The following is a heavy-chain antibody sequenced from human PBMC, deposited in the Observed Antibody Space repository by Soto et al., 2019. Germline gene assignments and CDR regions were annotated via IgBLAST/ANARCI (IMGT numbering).Heavy chain of an antibody. Sequence: ASVKVSFKASGYTFTSYAVHWVRQAPGQRLEWMGWINAGNGNTKYSQKFQGRVTITRDTSASTAYMELSSLRSEDTAVYYCARGSGYYYWDDYWGQGTLVTVSS. CDR2: INAGNGNT. CDR1: GYTFTSYA. D-gene: IGHD3-22*01. V-gene: IGHV1-3*01. J-gene: IGHJ4*02. CDR3: ARGSGYYYWDDY.